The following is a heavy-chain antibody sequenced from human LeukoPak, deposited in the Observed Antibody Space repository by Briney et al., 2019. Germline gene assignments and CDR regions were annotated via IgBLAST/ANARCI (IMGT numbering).Heavy chain of an antibody. D-gene: IGHD1-26*01. V-gene: IGHV3-30*18. CDR1: GFTSSSYG. CDR2: ISYDGSNK. CDR3: AKDSGIVGATFFGYFDY. J-gene: IGHJ4*02. Sequence: GGSLRLSCAASGFTSSSYGMHWVRQAPGKGLEWVAVISYDGSNKYYADSVKGRFTISRDNSKNTLYLQMNSLRAEDTAVYYCAKDSGIVGATFFGYFDYWGQGTLVTVSS.